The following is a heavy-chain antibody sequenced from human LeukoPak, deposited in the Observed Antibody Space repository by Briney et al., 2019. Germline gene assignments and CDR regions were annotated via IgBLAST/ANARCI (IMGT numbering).Heavy chain of an antibody. CDR2: IKQDGSDK. Sequence: PGGSLRLSCAASGFTLSSYWMSWVRQAPGKGLEWVANIKQDGSDKYCADSVKGRFTISRDNAKNTLYLGMNSLRADDTAVYYCAREGYSTGWYFFDNWGRGTRVTVSS. D-gene: IGHD6-13*01. J-gene: IGHJ4*02. CDR1: GFTLSSYW. CDR3: AREGYSTGWYFFDN. V-gene: IGHV3-7*01.